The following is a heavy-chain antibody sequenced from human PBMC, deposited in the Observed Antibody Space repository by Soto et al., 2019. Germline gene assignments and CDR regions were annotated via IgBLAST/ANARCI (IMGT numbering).Heavy chain of an antibody. J-gene: IGHJ4*02. CDR2: INAGNGNT. V-gene: IGHV1-3*01. CDR3: ARDEDIQLWTWGFDY. Sequence: QVQLVQSGAEVKKPGASVKVSCKASGYTFTSYAMHWVRQAPGQRLEWMGWINAGNGNTKYSQKFQGRVTITRDTSASTAYMELSILRSEDTAVYYCARDEDIQLWTWGFDYWGQGTLVTVSS. CDR1: GYTFTSYA. D-gene: IGHD5-18*01.